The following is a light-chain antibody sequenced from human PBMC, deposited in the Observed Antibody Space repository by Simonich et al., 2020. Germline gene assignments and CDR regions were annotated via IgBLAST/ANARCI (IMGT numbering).Light chain of an antibody. CDR2: EVS. CDR3: SSYAGSNNFEV. CDR1: SRDVGGYNY. V-gene: IGLV2-8*01. J-gene: IGLJ3*02. Sequence: QSALTQPPSASGSPGQSVTISCTGTSRDVGGYNYVSWYQQHPGKAPKLMIYEVSKRPSGVPDRFPGSKSGNTASLTVSGLQAEDEADYYCSSYAGSNNFEVFGGGTKLTVL.